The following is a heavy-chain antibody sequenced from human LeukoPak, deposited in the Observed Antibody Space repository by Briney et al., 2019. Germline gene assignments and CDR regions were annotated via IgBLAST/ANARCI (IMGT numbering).Heavy chain of an antibody. CDR3: APPPWGPIDY. CDR1: GFTFSSYG. Sequence: PGGSLRLSCAASGFTFSSYGMHWVRQAPGKGLEWVAFIRFDGSNKYYADSVKGRFTISRDNSKNTLYLQMNSLRAEDTAVYYCAPPPWGPIDYWGQGTLVTVSS. V-gene: IGHV3-30*02. D-gene: IGHD3-16*01. CDR2: IRFDGSNK. J-gene: IGHJ4*02.